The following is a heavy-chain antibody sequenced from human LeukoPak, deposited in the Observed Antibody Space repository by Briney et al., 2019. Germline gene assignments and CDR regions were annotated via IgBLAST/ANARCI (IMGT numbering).Heavy chain of an antibody. CDR2: ISSSSSYI. Sequence: GGSLRLSCAASGFTFSSYSMNWVRQAPGKGLEWVSSISSSSSYIYYADSVKGRFTISRDNAKNSLYLQMNSLRAEDTAVYYCARDRDGSSCPDYWGQGTLVTVSS. CDR1: GFTFSSYS. D-gene: IGHD6-13*01. J-gene: IGHJ4*02. CDR3: ARDRDGSSCPDY. V-gene: IGHV3-21*01.